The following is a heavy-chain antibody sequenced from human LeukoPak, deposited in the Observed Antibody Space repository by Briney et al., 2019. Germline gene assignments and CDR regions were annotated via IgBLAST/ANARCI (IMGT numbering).Heavy chain of an antibody. J-gene: IGHJ4*02. CDR2: IYYSGST. CDR3: ARLTKRRYFDYIFDY. Sequence: PSETLSLTCTVSGGSVSNTDFYWGWIRQPPGKGLQWIGNIYYSGSTYYNPSLNSRVTMSVDTSKNQFSLKMTSVTAADTAVYYCARLTKRRYFDYIFDYWGQGTLFTVSS. V-gene: IGHV4-39*01. D-gene: IGHD3-9*01. CDR1: GGSVSNTDFY.